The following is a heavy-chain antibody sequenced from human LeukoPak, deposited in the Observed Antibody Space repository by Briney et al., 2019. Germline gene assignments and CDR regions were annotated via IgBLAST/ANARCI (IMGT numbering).Heavy chain of an antibody. J-gene: IGHJ4*02. CDR2: IYPGDSDT. Sequence: GESLKISCQTSGYSFSTYWIGWVRQMPGKGLEWMGIIYPGDSDTIYGPSFQGEVTISVDKSNNTAYLQWSSRRASDTAIYYCAQQGAYGSGTYGGFDYWGQGTLVTVSS. D-gene: IGHD3-10*01. V-gene: IGHV5-51*01. CDR3: AQQGAYGSGTYGGFDY. CDR1: GYSFSTYW.